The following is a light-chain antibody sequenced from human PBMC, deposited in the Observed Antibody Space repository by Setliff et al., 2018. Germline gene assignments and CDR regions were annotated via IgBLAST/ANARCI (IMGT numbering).Light chain of an antibody. Sequence: QSALTQPASVSGSPGQSITISCTGTSSDIGGYNYVSWCQQHPGKAPKLMIYDVSQRPSGVSGRFSGSKSGNTASLTISGLQAEDEADYYCQSYDSSLSEIFGTGTKVTVL. V-gene: IGLV2-14*03. CDR1: SSDIGGYNY. CDR2: DVS. J-gene: IGLJ1*01. CDR3: QSYDSSLSEI.